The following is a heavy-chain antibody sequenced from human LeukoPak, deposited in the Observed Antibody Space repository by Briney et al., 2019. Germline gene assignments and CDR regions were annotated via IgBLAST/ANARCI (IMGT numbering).Heavy chain of an antibody. Sequence: TTSETLSLTCTVSGGSISSSSYYWGWIRQPPGKGLEWIGSIYYSGSTYYNPSLKSRVTISVDTSKNQFSLKLSSVTAADTAVYYCARDRVIQLRHSPNWYFDLWGRGTLVTVSS. D-gene: IGHD5-18*01. CDR1: GGSISSSSYY. V-gene: IGHV4-39*07. CDR2: IYYSGST. CDR3: ARDRVIQLRHSPNWYFDL. J-gene: IGHJ2*01.